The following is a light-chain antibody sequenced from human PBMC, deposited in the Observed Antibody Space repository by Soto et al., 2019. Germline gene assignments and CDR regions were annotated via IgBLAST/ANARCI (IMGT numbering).Light chain of an antibody. J-gene: IGKJ1*01. CDR2: GVS. CDR1: QSISNN. V-gene: IGKV3-15*01. Sequence: IVMTQSPATLSVSPGERATLSCRASQSISNNLAWYQQKPGQAPRLLIYGVSTRATGIADRFSGSGSGTEFTLTISSLLSEDFALYFCQQYNSWPTFGHGTKVDIK. CDR3: QQYNSWPT.